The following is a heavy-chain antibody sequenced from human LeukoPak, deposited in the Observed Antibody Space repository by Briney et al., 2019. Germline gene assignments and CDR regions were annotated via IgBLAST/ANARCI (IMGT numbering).Heavy chain of an antibody. V-gene: IGHV4-39*07. CDR1: GGSISSSSYY. D-gene: IGHD3-10*01. CDR2: IYHSGGT. J-gene: IGHJ4*02. CDR3: VRDSLYYYGSGSYYLDY. Sequence: SETLSLTCTVSGGSISSSSYYWGWIRQPPGKGLEWIGSIYHSGGTYYNPSLKSRVTISVDTSKNQFSFKLSSVTAADTALYYCVRDSLYYYGSGSYYLDYWGQGTLVTVSS.